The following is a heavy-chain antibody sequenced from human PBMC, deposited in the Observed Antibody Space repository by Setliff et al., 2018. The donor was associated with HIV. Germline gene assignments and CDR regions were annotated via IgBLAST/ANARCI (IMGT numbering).Heavy chain of an antibody. J-gene: IGHJ6*03. D-gene: IGHD3-10*01. CDR1: GGTFSSFA. CDR2: IIPIFGTA. Sequence: SVKVSCKASGGTFSSFAISWVRQAPGQGLGWMGGIIPIFGTANYAQKFQGRVTITTDESTTTAYMELRSLRSEDTAVYYCARETYYGSGSYLPTEYYYYYMDVWGKGTTVTVSS. V-gene: IGHV1-69*05. CDR3: ARETYYGSGSYLPTEYYYYYMDV.